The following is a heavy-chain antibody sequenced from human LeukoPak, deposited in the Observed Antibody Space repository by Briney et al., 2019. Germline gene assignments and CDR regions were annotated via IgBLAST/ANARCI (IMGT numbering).Heavy chain of an antibody. D-gene: IGHD5-18*01. CDR2: VDPEDGET. CDR3: ATPSYGKNWYFDL. Sequence: ASVKVSCKVCGYTFTDYYMHWVQQAPGKGLEWMGLVDPEDGETIYAEKFQGRVTITADTSTDTAYMELSSLRSEDTAVYYCATPSYGKNWYFDLWGRGTLVTVSS. J-gene: IGHJ2*01. CDR1: GYTFTDYY. V-gene: IGHV1-69-2*01.